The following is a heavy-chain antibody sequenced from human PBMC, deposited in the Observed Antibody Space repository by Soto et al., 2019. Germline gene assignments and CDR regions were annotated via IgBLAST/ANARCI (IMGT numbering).Heavy chain of an antibody. J-gene: IGHJ5*02. CDR2: IIPIFGTA. D-gene: IGHD2-2*01. Sequence: SVNVSCKASGGTFSSYAISWVRQAPGQGLEWMGGIIPIFGTANYAQKFQGRVTITADESTSTAYMELSSLRSEDTAVYYCARDLGCSSTSCYSSGNPWGQGTLVTVSS. CDR3: ARDLGCSSTSCYSSGNP. CDR1: GGTFSSYA. V-gene: IGHV1-69*13.